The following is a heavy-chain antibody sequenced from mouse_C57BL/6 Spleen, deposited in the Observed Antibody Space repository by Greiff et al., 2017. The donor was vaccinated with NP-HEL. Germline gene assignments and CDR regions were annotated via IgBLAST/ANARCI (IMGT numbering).Heavy chain of an antibody. CDR1: GYAFSSYW. V-gene: IGHV1-80*01. Sequence: VQLQQSGAELVKPGASVKISCKASGYAFSSYWMNWVKQRPGKGLEWIGQIYPGDGDTNYNGKFKGKATLTADKSSSTAYMQLSSLTSEDSAVYFCARSDYGNYPDYWGQGTTRTVSS. D-gene: IGHD2-1*01. CDR3: ARSDYGNYPDY. CDR2: IYPGDGDT. J-gene: IGHJ2*01.